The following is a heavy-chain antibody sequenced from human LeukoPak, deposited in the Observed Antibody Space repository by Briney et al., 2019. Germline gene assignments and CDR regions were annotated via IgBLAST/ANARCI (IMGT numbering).Heavy chain of an antibody. D-gene: IGHD3-22*01. V-gene: IGHV3-30-3*01. CDR1: GFTFSSYA. J-gene: IGHJ4*02. Sequence: GGSLRLSCAASGFTFSSYAMHWVRQAPGKGLEWVAVISYDGSNKYYADSVKGRFTISRDNSKNTLYLQMNSLRAEDTAVYYCATDVLDSSGYWGQGTLVTASS. CDR2: ISYDGSNK. CDR3: ATDVLDSSGY.